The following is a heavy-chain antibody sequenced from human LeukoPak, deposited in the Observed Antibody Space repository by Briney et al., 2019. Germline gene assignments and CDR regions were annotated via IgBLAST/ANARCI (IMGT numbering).Heavy chain of an antibody. CDR3: ARESTYYYDSSGRKEGAFGM. CDR1: GFTFSSYS. Sequence: GGSLRPSCAASGFTFSSYSMNWVRQAPGKGLEWVSSISSSSSYIYYADSVKGRFTISRDNAKNSLYLQMNSLRAEDTAVYYCARESTYYYDSSGRKEGAFGMSGHGTMFTVSS. V-gene: IGHV3-21*01. CDR2: ISSSSSYI. D-gene: IGHD3-22*01. J-gene: IGHJ3*02.